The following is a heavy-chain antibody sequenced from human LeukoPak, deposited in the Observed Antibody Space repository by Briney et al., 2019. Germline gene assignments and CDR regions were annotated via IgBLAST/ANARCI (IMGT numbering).Heavy chain of an antibody. V-gene: IGHV3-7*01. D-gene: IGHD3-10*01. CDR3: AREPGLGYAFDI. CDR2: INQDGSGE. Sequence: PGGSLRLSCVVSGFGITTSWMTWVRPDPGKGLEWVANINQDGSGEHYVASVGGRFTISRDNAKDSLFLQMNSLRAEDTAVYYCAREPGLGYAFDIWGQGTMVTVSS. J-gene: IGHJ3*02. CDR1: GFGITTSW.